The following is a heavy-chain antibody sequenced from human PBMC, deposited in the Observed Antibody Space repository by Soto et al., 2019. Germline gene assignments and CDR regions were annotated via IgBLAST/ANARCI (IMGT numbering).Heavy chain of an antibody. Sequence: GVSLRLSCAASGFTFSSYAMSWVRQAPGKGLEWVSAISGSGGSTYYADSVKGRFTISRDNSKNTLYLQMNSLRAEDTAVYYCAKDIGYYDSSGPSADYWGQGTLVTVSS. CDR3: AKDIGYYDSSGPSADY. V-gene: IGHV3-23*01. J-gene: IGHJ4*02. CDR2: ISGSGGST. D-gene: IGHD3-22*01. CDR1: GFTFSSYA.